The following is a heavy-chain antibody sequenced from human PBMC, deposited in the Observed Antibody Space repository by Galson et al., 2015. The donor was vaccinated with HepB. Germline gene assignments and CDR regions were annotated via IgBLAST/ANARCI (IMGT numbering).Heavy chain of an antibody. CDR1: GGTFSSYA. Sequence: SVKVSCKASGGTFSSYAISWVRQAPGQGLEWMGRIIPILGIANYAQKFQGRVTITADKSTSTAYMELSSLRSEDTAVYYCAREPREGEYYDSSGTDYAFDIWGQGTMVTVSS. D-gene: IGHD3-22*01. V-gene: IGHV1-69*04. CDR3: AREPREGEYYDSSGTDYAFDI. J-gene: IGHJ3*02. CDR2: IIPILGIA.